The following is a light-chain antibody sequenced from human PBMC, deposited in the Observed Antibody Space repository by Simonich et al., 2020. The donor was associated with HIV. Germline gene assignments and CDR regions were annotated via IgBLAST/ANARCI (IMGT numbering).Light chain of an antibody. CDR2: EVS. V-gene: IGKV2-29*03. CDR1: QSLLHRDGKTY. J-gene: IGKJ4*01. Sequence: DIVMTQSPLSLSVTLGQPASISCKSSQSLLHRDGKTYLHWYLQKPCQSPQILLYEVSSRFSGVPDRFSVSGSGTDFPLKISRVEAEDVGFYYCMQGIRLPLTFGGGTKVEIK. CDR3: MQGIRLPLT.